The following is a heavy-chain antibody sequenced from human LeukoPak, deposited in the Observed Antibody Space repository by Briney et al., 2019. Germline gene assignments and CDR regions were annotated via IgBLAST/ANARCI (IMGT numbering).Heavy chain of an antibody. D-gene: IGHD5-18*01. Sequence: SVKVSCKASGGTFSSYAISWVRQAPGQGLEWMGRIIPILGIANYAQKFQGRVTITADKSTSTAYMELSSLRSEDTAVYYCARDREIQLGYYYYGMDVWGQGTTVTVSS. CDR2: IIPILGIA. V-gene: IGHV1-69*04. J-gene: IGHJ6*02. CDR1: GGTFSSYA. CDR3: ARDREIQLGYYYYGMDV.